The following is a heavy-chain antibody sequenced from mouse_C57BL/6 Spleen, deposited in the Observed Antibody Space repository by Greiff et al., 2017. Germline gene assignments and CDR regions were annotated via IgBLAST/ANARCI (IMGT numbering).Heavy chain of an antibody. CDR1: GFTFSSYA. CDR3: ARAPYYYGSDDYYAMDY. Sequence: EVQGVESGGGLVKPGGSLKLSCAASGFTFSSYAMSWVRQTPEKRLEWVATISDGGSYTYYPDNVKGRFTISRDNAKNNLYLQMSHLKSEDTAMYYCARAPYYYGSDDYYAMDYGGQGTSVTVSS. CDR2: ISDGGSYT. D-gene: IGHD1-1*01. V-gene: IGHV5-4*01. J-gene: IGHJ4*01.